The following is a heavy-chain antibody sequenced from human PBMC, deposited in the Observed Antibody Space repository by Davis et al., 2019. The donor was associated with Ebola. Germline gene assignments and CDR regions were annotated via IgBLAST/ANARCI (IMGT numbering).Heavy chain of an antibody. CDR2: IYSSGST. CDR3: ARDNDGGPEENWFDP. Sequence: PSETLSLTCTVSGGSVSSGSYYWSWIRQPPGKGLEWIGYIYSSGSTNYNPSLKSRVTISVDTSKNQFSLKLSSVTAADTAVYYCARDNDGGPEENWFDPWGQGTLVTVSS. J-gene: IGHJ5*02. CDR1: GGSVSSGSYY. V-gene: IGHV4-61*01. D-gene: IGHD4-23*01.